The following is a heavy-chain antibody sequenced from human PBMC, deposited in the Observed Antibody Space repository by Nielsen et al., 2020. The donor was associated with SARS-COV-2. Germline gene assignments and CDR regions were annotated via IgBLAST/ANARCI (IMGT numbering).Heavy chain of an antibody. CDR3: ARYSSSWKFDY. J-gene: IGHJ4*02. Sequence: SETLSLTCAVYGGSFSGYYWSWIRQHPGKGLEWIGYIYYSGSTYYNPSLKSRVTISVDTSKNQFSLKLSSVTAADTAVYYCARYSSSWKFDYWGQGTLVTVSS. D-gene: IGHD6-13*01. V-gene: IGHV4-31*11. CDR2: IYYSGST. CDR1: GGSFSGYY.